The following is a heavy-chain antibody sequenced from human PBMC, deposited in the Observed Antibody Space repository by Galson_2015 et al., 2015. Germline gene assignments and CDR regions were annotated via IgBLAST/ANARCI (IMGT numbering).Heavy chain of an antibody. D-gene: IGHD3-22*01. J-gene: IGHJ4*02. CDR3: ARVNTYYYDSSGYSTLGY. CDR2: INSDGSST. CDR1: GFTFSSYW. V-gene: IGHV3-74*01. Sequence: SLRLSCAASGFTFSSYWMHWVRQAPGKGLVWVSRINSDGSSTSYADSVKGRFTISRDNAKNTLHLQVNSLRAEDTAVYYCARVNTYYYDSSGYSTLGYWGQGTLVTVSS.